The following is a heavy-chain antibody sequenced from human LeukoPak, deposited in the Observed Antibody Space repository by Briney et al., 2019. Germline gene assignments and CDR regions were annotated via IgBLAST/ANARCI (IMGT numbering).Heavy chain of an antibody. D-gene: IGHD2-15*01. CDR1: GYSIKMAFY. CDR3: VRDVGRSRGPFDP. V-gene: IGHV4-38-2*02. CDR2: IYHKGST. Sequence: PSETLSLTCTVSGYSIKMAFYWGWIRQSPGKGLEWIGSIYHKGSTYYNPSLKSRVTVSLDTSKNQFSLKLTSVSAADTAVYYCVRDVGRSRGPFDPWGQGTLVTVSA. J-gene: IGHJ5*02.